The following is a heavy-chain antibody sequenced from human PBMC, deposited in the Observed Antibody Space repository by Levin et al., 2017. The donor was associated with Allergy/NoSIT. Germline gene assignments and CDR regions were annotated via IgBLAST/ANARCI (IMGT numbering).Heavy chain of an antibody. V-gene: IGHV3-30*18. CDR3: AKRSVSGSSSWPGPCDY. CDR1: GFSFSSYG. CDR2: ISYDGSNK. D-gene: IGHD6-13*01. J-gene: IGHJ4*02. Sequence: GGSLRLSCAASGFSFSSYGMHWVRQAPGKGLEWVAIISYDGSNKYYADSVKGRFTISRDNSKNTLYLQMNSLGTEDTAVYYCAKRSVSGSSSWPGPCDYWGQGTLVTVSS.